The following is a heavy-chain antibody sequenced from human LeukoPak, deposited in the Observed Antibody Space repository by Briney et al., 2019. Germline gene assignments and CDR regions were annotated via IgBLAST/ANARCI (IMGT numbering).Heavy chain of an antibody. CDR3: ARDMPVRQWLAFDY. D-gene: IGHD6-19*01. V-gene: IGHV3-30*04. CDR2: ISYDGSNK. J-gene: IGHJ4*02. Sequence: PGGSLRLSCAASGFTFSSYAMHWVRQAPGKGLEWVAVISYDGSNKYYADSVKGRFTISRDNSKITLYLQMNSLRAEDTAVYYCARDMPVRQWLAFDYWGQGTLVTVSS. CDR1: GFTFSSYA.